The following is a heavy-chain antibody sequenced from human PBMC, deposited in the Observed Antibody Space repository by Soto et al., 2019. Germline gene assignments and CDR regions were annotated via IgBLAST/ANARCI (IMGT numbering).Heavy chain of an antibody. Sequence: SETLSLTCTVSGGCISNSYWSWIRLSAGKGLEWIGDIYSSGSTNYNPSLESRVTIAVDTSKNQFSLKLNSVIAADTAVYYCARDKTPLRYFGNWFDPWGQGTLVTVSS. CDR3: ARDKTPLRYFGNWFDP. V-gene: IGHV4-59*12. CDR1: GGCISNSY. J-gene: IGHJ5*02. CDR2: IYSSGST. D-gene: IGHD3-9*01.